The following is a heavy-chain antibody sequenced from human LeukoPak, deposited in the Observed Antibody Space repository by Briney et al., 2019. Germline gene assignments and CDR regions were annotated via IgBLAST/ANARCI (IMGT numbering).Heavy chain of an antibody. Sequence: SETLSLTGTVSGGSISSYYWSWIRQPPGKGLEWIGYIYYSGSTNYNPSLKSRVTISVDTSKNQFSLKLSSVTAADTAVYYCARDSRYGDDAFDIWGQGTMVTVSS. CDR1: GGSISSYY. V-gene: IGHV4-59*01. J-gene: IGHJ3*02. CDR3: ARDSRYGDDAFDI. CDR2: IYYSGST. D-gene: IGHD4-17*01.